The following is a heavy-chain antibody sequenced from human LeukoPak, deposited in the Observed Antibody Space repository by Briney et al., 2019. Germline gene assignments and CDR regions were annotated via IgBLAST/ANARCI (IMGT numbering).Heavy chain of an antibody. CDR1: GFTFSSYG. D-gene: IGHD1-26*01. CDR3: ARESYSGSYSSSWYFDL. J-gene: IGHJ2*01. CDR2: IWYDGSNK. V-gene: IGHV3-33*01. Sequence: GRSLRLSCAASGFTFSSYGMHGVRQAPGKGLEGVAVIWYDGSNKYYADSVKGRCTISRDNSKNTLYLQMNSLRAEDTAVYYCARESYSGSYSSSWYFDLWGRGTLVTVSS.